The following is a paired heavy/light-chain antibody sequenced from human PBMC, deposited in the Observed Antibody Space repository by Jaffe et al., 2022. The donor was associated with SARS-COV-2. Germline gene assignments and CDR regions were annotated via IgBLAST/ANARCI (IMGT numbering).Light chain of an antibody. J-gene: IGKJ1*01. CDR2: AAS. CDR3: QKYNRAPWT. V-gene: IGKV1-27*01. Sequence: DIQMTQSPSSLSASVGDRVTITCRASQGITNYLAWYQQKPGKVPKLLIYAASTLQSGVPSRFSGSGSGTDFTLTISSLQPEDVATYYCQKYNRAPWTFGQGTKVEIK. CDR1: QGITNY.
Heavy chain of an antibody. D-gene: IGHD2-21*01. CDR2: IYHGDSDT. J-gene: IGHJ4*02. CDR1: GYNPTNFW. Sequence: EVQLVQSGAEVKKPGESLKISCQGFGYNPTNFWIAWVRQMPGKGLEWVGIIYHGDSDTRYSPSFQGQVTISADMAITTAYLQWTTLKASDTAIYYCATSNDCIEGICYSGLGDWGQGTLVTVSS. CDR3: ATSNDCIEGICYSGLGD. V-gene: IGHV5-51*01.